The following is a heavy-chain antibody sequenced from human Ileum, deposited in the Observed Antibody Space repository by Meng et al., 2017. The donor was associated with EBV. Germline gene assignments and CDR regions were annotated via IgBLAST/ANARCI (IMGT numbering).Heavy chain of an antibody. D-gene: IGHD3-9*01. Sequence: QVWPQYAGPVLETHSGTILLSSDASGGTICRSGLGMWVRQSPGRGLEWCRGSLHSGSTHYYPSLDSRVSISLDKTKNQCSLTLNSVTAADTGVYLNALRVYYDIVSGPSRRGPYGMDVWGQGTTVTVSS. V-gene: IGHV4-4*02. CDR2: SLHSGST. J-gene: IGHJ6*02. CDR3: ALRVYYDIVSGPSRRGPYGMDV. CDR1: GGTICRSGL.